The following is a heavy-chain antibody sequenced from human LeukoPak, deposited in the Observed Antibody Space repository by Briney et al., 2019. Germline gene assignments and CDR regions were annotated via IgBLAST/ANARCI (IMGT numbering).Heavy chain of an antibody. CDR3: AKDRYCFSTSCYAPFDH. J-gene: IGHJ4*02. V-gene: IGHV3-43*02. CDR1: GFTFADHA. CDR2: ISGDGGST. D-gene: IGHD2-2*01. Sequence: GGSLRLSRAASGFTFADHAMHWVRQAPGKGLEWVSIISGDGGSTYYADSVKGRFTISRDNSKDSLYLQMNSLRTEDTAFYYCAKDRYCFSTSCYAPFDHWGQGTLVTVSS.